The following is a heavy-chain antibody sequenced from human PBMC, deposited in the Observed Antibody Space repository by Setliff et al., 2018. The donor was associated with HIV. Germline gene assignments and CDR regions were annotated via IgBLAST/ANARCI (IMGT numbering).Heavy chain of an antibody. D-gene: IGHD4-17*01. CDR1: GYSISSGYY. J-gene: IGHJ5*02. CDR3: AREGYGDKRERSFDP. Sequence: SETLSLTCAVSGYSISSGYYWGWIRQPPGKGLEWIGSVFHSGSTNYNPSLKSRVTISVDTSKNQFSLKLSSVTAADTAVYYCAREGYGDKRERSFDPWGQGIQVTVSS. V-gene: IGHV4-38-2*02. CDR2: VFHSGST.